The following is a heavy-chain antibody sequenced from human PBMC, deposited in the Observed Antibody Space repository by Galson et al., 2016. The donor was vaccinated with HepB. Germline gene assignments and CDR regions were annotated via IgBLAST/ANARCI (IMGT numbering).Heavy chain of an antibody. Sequence: SLRLSCAVSGFTLSTYGMHWVRQAPGKGLEWVAIVWHDGTLKYYAKSVKGRFTISRDNSKNLLFLHMNSLRGEDTAVYHCARGRYGSDGFDIWGQGTMVTVSS. D-gene: IGHD3-10*01. J-gene: IGHJ3*02. CDR3: ARGRYGSDGFDI. V-gene: IGHV3-33*01. CDR2: VWHDGTLK. CDR1: GFTLSTYG.